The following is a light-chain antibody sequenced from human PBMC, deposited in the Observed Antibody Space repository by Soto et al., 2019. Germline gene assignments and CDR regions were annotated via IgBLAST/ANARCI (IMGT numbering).Light chain of an antibody. Sequence: QSVLTQPASVSGSPGQSITISCTGTSSDVGGYNYVSWYQRHPGKAPKLVIYEVSNRPSGVSNRSSGSKSGNTASLTISGLQAEDEADYYCSSYTSSTFYVFGTGTKVTVL. CDR1: SSDVGGYNY. V-gene: IGLV2-14*01. J-gene: IGLJ1*01. CDR3: SSYTSSTFYV. CDR2: EVS.